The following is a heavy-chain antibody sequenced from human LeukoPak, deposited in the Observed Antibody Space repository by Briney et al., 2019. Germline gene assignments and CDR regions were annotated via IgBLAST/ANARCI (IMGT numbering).Heavy chain of an antibody. V-gene: IGHV3-21*01. CDR2: ISSSSSYI. J-gene: IGHJ3*02. CDR3: ARERAARPVWDAFDI. CDR1: GFTFSSYS. D-gene: IGHD6-6*01. Sequence: GGSLRLSCAASGFTFSSYSMNWVRQAPGKGLEWVSSISSSSSYIYYADSVKGRFTISRDNAKNSLYLQMNSLRAEDTAVYYCARERAARPVWDAFDIWGQGTMVTVSS.